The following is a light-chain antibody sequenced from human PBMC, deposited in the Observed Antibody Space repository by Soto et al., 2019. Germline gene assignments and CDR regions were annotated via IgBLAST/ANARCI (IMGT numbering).Light chain of an antibody. CDR2: DAS. J-gene: IGKJ5*01. CDR3: QQRSNWPPIT. Sequence: IVLTHSPATLSLSPWERATLSCRSSQSVSSFLAWYQQKPGQAPRLLIYDASNRATGIPDRFSGSGSGTDFTLTISNLEPEDFAVYYCQQRSNWPPITFGQGTRLEIK. V-gene: IGKV3-11*01. CDR1: QSVSSF.